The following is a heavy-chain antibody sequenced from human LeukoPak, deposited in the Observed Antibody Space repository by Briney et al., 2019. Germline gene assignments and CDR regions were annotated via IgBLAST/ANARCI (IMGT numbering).Heavy chain of an antibody. CDR3: ARDETYNSGWKNFDY. CDR2: ISSSSSTI. CDR1: GFTFSSYN. V-gene: IGHV3-48*04. J-gene: IGHJ4*02. Sequence: GGSLRLSGAASGFTFSSYNMKWVRQAPGKGLEWVSYISSSSSTIYYADSVKGRFTISRDNAKNSLYLQMNSLRAEDTAVYYCARDETYNSGWKNFDYWGQGTLVTVSS. D-gene: IGHD6-19*01.